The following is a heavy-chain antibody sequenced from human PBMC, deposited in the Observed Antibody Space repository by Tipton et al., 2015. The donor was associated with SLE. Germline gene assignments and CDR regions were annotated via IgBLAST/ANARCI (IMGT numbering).Heavy chain of an antibody. CDR2: IIPIFGTA. CDR3: AREQWTTGGHDAFDI. J-gene: IGHJ3*02. D-gene: IGHD4-17*01. V-gene: IGHV1-69*01. Sequence: QSGAEVKKPGTSVKVSCKASGGTFSSYAISWVRQAPGQGLEWMGGIIPIFGTANYAQKFQGRVTVTADESTSTAYMELSSLRSEDTAVYYCAREQWTTGGHDAFDIWGQGTMVTVSS. CDR1: GGTFSSYA.